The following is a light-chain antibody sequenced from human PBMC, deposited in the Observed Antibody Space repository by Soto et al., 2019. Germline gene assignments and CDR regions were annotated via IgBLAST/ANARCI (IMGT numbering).Light chain of an antibody. V-gene: IGKV1-5*03. J-gene: IGKJ3*01. CDR1: QSIKNW. Sequence: DIQMTQSPSTLSASVGDRVTITCRASQSIKNWLAWYQQKPGEAPKLLIYKASTLESGVPSRFSGSGSETEFALTISCLQPDDAASYYCQQYSSYSQFTFGPGTKVDIK. CDR3: QQYSSYSQFT. CDR2: KAS.